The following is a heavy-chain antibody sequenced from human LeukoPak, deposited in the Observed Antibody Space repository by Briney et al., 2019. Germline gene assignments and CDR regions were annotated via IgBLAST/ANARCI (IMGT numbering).Heavy chain of an antibody. CDR2: IYYSGST. CDR1: GGSISSYY. CDR3: ARANYFDY. J-gene: IGHJ4*02. V-gene: IGHV4-59*01. Sequence: SETLSLTCTVSGGSISSYYWSWIRQPPGKELEWIGDIYYSGSTNYSPSLKSRVTISVDTSKHQFSLKLPSVTAADTAVYYCARANYFDYWGQGTLVTVSS.